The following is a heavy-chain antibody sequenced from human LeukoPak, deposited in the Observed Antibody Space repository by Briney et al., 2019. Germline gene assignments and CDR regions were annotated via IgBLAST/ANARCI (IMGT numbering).Heavy chain of an antibody. Sequence: GASVKVSCKASGYTFTGYYTHWVRQAPGQGLEWMGWINPNSGDTNYAQKFQGRVTMTRDTSINTAYMELSRLRSDDTAVFYCATSLDGPYLDYWGQGTLVTVSS. CDR3: ATSLDGPYLDY. CDR1: GYTFTGYY. V-gene: IGHV1-2*02. D-gene: IGHD1-1*01. CDR2: INPNSGDT. J-gene: IGHJ4*02.